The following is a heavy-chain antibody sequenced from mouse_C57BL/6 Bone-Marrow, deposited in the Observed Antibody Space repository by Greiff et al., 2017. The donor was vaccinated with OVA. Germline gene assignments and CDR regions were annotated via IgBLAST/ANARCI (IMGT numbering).Heavy chain of an antibody. D-gene: IGHD2-3*01. CDR3: ARDGYYVDY. CDR1: GFNINNTY. CDR2: IDPANGNT. J-gene: IGHJ2*01. Sequence: VQLQQSVAELVRPGASVKLSCTASGFNINNTYMHWVQQRPEQGLEWIGRIDPANGNTKYAQKFQGKATITADTSSNTVYLQLSSLTSEDTAIYYYARDGYYVDYWGQGTTLTVSS. V-gene: IGHV14-3*01.